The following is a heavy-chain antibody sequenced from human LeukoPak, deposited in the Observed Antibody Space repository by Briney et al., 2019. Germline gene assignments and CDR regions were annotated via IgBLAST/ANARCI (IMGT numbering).Heavy chain of an antibody. J-gene: IGHJ4*02. CDR3: ARDRGYSSFDY. D-gene: IGHD4-23*01. CDR1: AFTFSNYW. V-gene: IGHV3-7*01. Sequence: PGGSLRLSCAASAFTFSNYWMSWVRQAPGKGLEWVANIKEDGSGINYVDSVKGRFTISRDNAKNSLYLQMNSLTVDDTAVYYCARDRGYSSFDYWGQGTLVTVSS. CDR2: IKEDGSGI.